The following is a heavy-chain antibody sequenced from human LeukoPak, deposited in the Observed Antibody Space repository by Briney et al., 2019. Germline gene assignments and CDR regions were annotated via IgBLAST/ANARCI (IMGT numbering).Heavy chain of an antibody. D-gene: IGHD2-2*01. Sequence: GGSLRVSCAASGYTFDDYAMHWVRQAPGKGLECVSLISGDGGSTYYAESVKGRFTISRDKSKNSLYLQMNSLRTENNALYYCAKAAPRYIVVVTAAPSGYFQHWGQGTLVTVSS. J-gene: IGHJ1*01. CDR3: AKAAPRYIVVVTAAPSGYFQH. CDR2: ISGDGGST. CDR1: GYTFDDYA. V-gene: IGHV3-43*02.